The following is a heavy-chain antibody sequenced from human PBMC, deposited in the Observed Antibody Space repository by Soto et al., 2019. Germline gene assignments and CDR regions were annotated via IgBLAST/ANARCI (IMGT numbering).Heavy chain of an antibody. CDR3: VKDEGINWYSGDFRN. V-gene: IGHV3-9*01. CDR2: INWNSGSI. J-gene: IGHJ1*01. Sequence: EVQLVESGGGLVQPGRSLRLSCAASGFTFDDYAMHWVRQVPGKGLEWVSGINWNSGSIGYADSVKGRFAISRENAKNSLHVQMNSLMDEDTSFYYCVKDEGINWYSGDFRNWGQGTLVTVYS. CDR1: GFTFDDYA. D-gene: IGHD6-13*01.